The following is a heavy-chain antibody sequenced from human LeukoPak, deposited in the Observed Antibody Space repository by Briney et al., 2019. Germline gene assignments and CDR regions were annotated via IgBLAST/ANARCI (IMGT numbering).Heavy chain of an antibody. CDR3: ARGPRIVPADDGYYYMDV. J-gene: IGHJ6*03. Sequence: SETLSLTCAGYGGAFRDYYWTWIRLPPGKGLEWIGEITHSGRTNYNPSLKSRVSISVDMAKKQFSLNLNSVTAADTAVYYCARGPRIVPADDGYYYMDVWGAGTTVTVSS. D-gene: IGHD2-2*01. CDR2: ITHSGRT. V-gene: IGHV4-34*01. CDR1: GGAFRDYY.